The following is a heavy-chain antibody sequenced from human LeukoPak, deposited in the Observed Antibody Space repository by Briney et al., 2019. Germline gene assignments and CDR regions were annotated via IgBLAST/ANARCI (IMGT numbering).Heavy chain of an antibody. CDR2: INPNSGGT. V-gene: IGHV1-2*02. CDR3: ARADLYYDILTGYEGAFDI. D-gene: IGHD3-9*01. J-gene: IGHJ3*02. CDR1: GYTFTGYY. Sequence: GASVKVSCKASGYTFTGYYMHWVRQAPGQGLEWMGWINPNSGGTNYAQKFQGRVTMTRDTSISTAYMELSRLRSDDTAVYYCARADLYYDILTGYEGAFDIWGQGTMVTVSS.